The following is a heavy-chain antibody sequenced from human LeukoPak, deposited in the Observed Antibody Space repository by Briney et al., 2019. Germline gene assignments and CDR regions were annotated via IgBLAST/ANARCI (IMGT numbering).Heavy chain of an antibody. J-gene: IGHJ6*02. V-gene: IGHV4-31*03. CDR1: GGSISSGGYY. CDR2: IYYSGST. Sequence: PSQTLSLTCTVSGGSISSGGYYWSWIRQHPGKGLEWIGYIYYSGSTYYNPSLKSRVTISVDTSKNQFSLKLSSVTAADTAVYYCARHGQAGYYYGMDVWGQGTTVTVSS. CDR3: ARHGQAGYYYGMDV. D-gene: IGHD6-13*01.